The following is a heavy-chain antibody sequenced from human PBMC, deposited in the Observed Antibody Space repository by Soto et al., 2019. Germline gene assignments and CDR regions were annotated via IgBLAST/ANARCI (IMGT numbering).Heavy chain of an antibody. D-gene: IGHD1-1*01. V-gene: IGHV1-8*01. CDR3: AVYSTGTTKYYYYGMDV. CDR2: MNPNSGNT. CDR1: VYTFTIYD. Sequence: ASVKVSCKASVYTFTIYDINWVRQAPGQGLEWMGWMNPNSGNTGYAQKFQGRVTMTRNTSISTAYMELSSLRSEDTAVYYCAVYSTGTTKYYYYGMDVWGQGTTVTVSS. J-gene: IGHJ6*02.